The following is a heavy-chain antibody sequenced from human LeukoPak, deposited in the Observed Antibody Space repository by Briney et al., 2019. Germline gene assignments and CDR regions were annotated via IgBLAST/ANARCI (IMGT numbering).Heavy chain of an antibody. D-gene: IGHD6-19*01. CDR2: ISAYNGNT. Sequence: ASVKVSCKASGYTFTSYDINWVRQATGQGLEWMGWISAYNGNTNYAQKLQGRVTMTTNTSTSTAYMELRSLRSDDTAVYYCARGFSSGWLHPFDYWGQGTLVTVSS. CDR3: ARGFSSGWLHPFDY. CDR1: GYTFTSYD. V-gene: IGHV1-18*01. J-gene: IGHJ4*02.